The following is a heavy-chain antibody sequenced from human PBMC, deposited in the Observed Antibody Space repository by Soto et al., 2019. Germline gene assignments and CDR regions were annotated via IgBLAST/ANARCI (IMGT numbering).Heavy chain of an antibody. D-gene: IGHD6-19*01. CDR3: ARSRASSGWYDFDY. CDR1: GFTFDDYA. Sequence: EVQLVESGGGLVQPGRSLRLSCAASGFTFDDYAMHWVRQAPGKGLEWVSGLTWNSGTIHYADSVKGRFTISRDNAKNSLYLQMNSLRGEDTAFYYCARSRASSGWYDFDYWGQGTLVTVSS. CDR2: LTWNSGTI. J-gene: IGHJ4*02. V-gene: IGHV3-9*01.